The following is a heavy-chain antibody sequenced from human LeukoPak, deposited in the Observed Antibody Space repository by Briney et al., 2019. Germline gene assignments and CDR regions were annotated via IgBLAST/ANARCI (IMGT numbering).Heavy chain of an antibody. CDR2: IKQDGSEK. CDR3: ARGRQDVNMILVVIAGVSYYLDV. J-gene: IGHJ6*03. Sequence: PGGSLRLSCAASGFTFSSYWMSWVRQAPGKGLEWVANIKQDGSEKYYVDSVKGRFTISRDNAKNSLYLQMNSLTAADTAVYYCARGRQDVNMILVVIAGVSYYLDVWSKGTTVTVS. CDR1: GFTFSSYW. D-gene: IGHD3-22*01. V-gene: IGHV3-7*04.